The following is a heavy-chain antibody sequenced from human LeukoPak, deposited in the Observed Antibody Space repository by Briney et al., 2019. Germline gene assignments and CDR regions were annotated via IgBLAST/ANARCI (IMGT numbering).Heavy chain of an antibody. J-gene: IGHJ4*02. Sequence: SETLSITCTVSGGSISSSSYFWGWIRQPPGKGLEWIGSIYYSGSTYYNPSLKSRVTISVDTSKNQFSLKLSSVTAADTAVYYCARVVPAATRFDYWGQGTLVTVSS. D-gene: IGHD2-2*01. CDR1: GGSISSSSYF. CDR2: IYYSGST. V-gene: IGHV4-39*01. CDR3: ARVVPAATRFDY.